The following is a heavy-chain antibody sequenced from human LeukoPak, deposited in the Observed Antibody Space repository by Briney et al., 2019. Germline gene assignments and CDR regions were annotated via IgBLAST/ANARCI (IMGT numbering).Heavy chain of an antibody. CDR3: AKDRRALYSIAAAGTFDY. Sequence: PGRSLRLSCAASGFTFSSYGMHWVRQAPGKGLEGVAVISYDGSNKYYADSVKGRFTISRDNSKNTLYLQMNSLRAEDTAVYYCAKDRRALYSIAAAGTFDYWGQGTLVTVSS. D-gene: IGHD6-13*01. CDR2: ISYDGSNK. J-gene: IGHJ4*02. CDR1: GFTFSSYG. V-gene: IGHV3-30*18.